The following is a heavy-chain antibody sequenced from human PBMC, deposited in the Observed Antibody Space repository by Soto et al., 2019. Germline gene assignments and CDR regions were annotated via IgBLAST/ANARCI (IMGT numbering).Heavy chain of an antibody. V-gene: IGHV4-59*08. Sequence: PSETLSLTCTVSGGSISSYFWNWIRQPPGKGLEWIGYVYSSGTTNYNPSLKSRVTILLDTSRNQFSLKLSSVTATDTAVDYCARSIGNWFDPWGQGSRVTVSS. J-gene: IGHJ5*02. D-gene: IGHD1-26*01. CDR2: VYSSGTT. CDR1: GGSISSYF. CDR3: ARSIGNWFDP.